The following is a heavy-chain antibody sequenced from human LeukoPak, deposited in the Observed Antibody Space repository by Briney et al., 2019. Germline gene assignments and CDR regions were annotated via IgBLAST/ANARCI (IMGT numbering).Heavy chain of an antibody. Sequence: SETLSLTCAVYGGSFSGYYWSWIRQPPGKGLEWIGEINHSGSTNYNPSLKSRVTISVDTSKNQFSLKLSSVTAADTAVYYCARGWGAYFDYWGQGTLVTVSP. CDR2: INHSGST. V-gene: IGHV4-34*01. CDR3: ARGWGAYFDY. J-gene: IGHJ4*02. D-gene: IGHD3-16*01. CDR1: GGSFSGYY.